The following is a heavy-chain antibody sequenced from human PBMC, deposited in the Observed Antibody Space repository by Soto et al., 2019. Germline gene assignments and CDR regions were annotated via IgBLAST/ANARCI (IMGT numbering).Heavy chain of an antibody. V-gene: IGHV3-23*01. Sequence: PGGSLRLSCAASGFTFSGYAMSWVRQAPGKGLEWVSAISGTGGNTYYADSVKGRFTISRDNSKNTLYLQMNSLRAEDTAVYYCARDACGGDCYSETYWGQGTLVTVSS. CDR1: GFTFSGYA. D-gene: IGHD2-21*02. CDR3: ARDACGGDCYSETY. CDR2: ISGTGGNT. J-gene: IGHJ4*02.